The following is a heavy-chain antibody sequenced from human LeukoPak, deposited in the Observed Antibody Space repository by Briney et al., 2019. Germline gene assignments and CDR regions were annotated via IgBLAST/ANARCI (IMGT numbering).Heavy chain of an antibody. CDR3: ARDEPPTYYYDSSGYYQRKGFDY. CDR2: IYYSGST. Sequence: SETLSLTCTVSGGSISSSSYYWGWIRQPPGKGLEWIGSIYYSGSTYYNPSLKSRVTISVDTSKNQFSLKLSSVTAADTAVYYCARDEPPTYYYDSSGYYQRKGFDYWGQGTLVTVSS. V-gene: IGHV4-39*07. CDR1: GGSISSSSYY. D-gene: IGHD3-22*01. J-gene: IGHJ4*02.